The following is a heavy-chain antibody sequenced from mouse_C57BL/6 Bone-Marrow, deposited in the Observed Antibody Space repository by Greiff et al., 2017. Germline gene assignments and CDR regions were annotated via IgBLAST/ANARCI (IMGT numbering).Heavy chain of an antibody. CDR1: GYTFTDYY. CDR3: ARLVGLANWVWYFDV. D-gene: IGHD4-1*01. V-gene: IGHV1-26*01. Sequence: EVQLQQSGPELVKPGASVKISCKASGYTFTDYYMNWVKQSHGKSLEWIGDINPNNGGTSYNQKFKGKATLTVDKSSSTASMGLRGLTSEDSAVYYCARLVGLANWVWYFDVWGTGTTVTVSS. CDR2: INPNNGGT. J-gene: IGHJ1*03.